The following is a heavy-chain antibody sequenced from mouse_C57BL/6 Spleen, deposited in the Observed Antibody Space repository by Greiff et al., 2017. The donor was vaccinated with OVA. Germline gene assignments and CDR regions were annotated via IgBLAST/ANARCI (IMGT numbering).Heavy chain of an antibody. CDR1: GYAFSSYW. J-gene: IGHJ1*03. CDR3: ARLVGRDWYFDV. V-gene: IGHV1-80*01. Sequence: VQLQQSGAELVKPGASVKISCKASGYAFSSYWMNWVKQRPGQGLEWIGQIYPGDGDTNYNGKFKGKATLTADKSSSTAYMQLSSLTSEDSAVYFCARLVGRDWYFDVWGTGTTVTVSS. CDR2: IYPGDGDT. D-gene: IGHD1-1*02.